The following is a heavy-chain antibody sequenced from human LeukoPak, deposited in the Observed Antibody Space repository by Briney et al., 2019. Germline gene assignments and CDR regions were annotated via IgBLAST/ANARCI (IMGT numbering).Heavy chain of an antibody. V-gene: IGHV3-30*02. CDR1: GFTFSSYG. D-gene: IGHD2/OR15-2a*01. CDR3: ARQDGFYGPFDY. Sequence: PGGSLRLSCAASGFTFSSYGMHWVRQAPGKGLEWVAFIRYDGSNKYYADSVKGRFTISRDNSKNTLYLQMNSLRAEDTAVYYCARQDGFYGPFDYWGQGTLVTVSS. CDR2: IRYDGSNK. J-gene: IGHJ4*02.